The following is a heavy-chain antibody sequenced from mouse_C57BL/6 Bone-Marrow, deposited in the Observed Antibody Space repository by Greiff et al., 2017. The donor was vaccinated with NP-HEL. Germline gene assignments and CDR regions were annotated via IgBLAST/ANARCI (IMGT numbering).Heavy chain of an antibody. CDR1: GYTFTSYW. V-gene: IGHV1-5*01. D-gene: IGHD1-1*01. CDR3: TRRVGSNPWFAY. J-gene: IGHJ3*01. CDR2: IYPGNSDT. Sequence: VQLQQSGTVLARPGASVKMSCKTSGYTFTSYWMHWVKQRPGQGLEWIGAIYPGNSDTSYNQKFKGKAKLTAVTSASTAYMELSSLTNEDSAVYYCTRRVGSNPWFAYWGQGTLVTVSA.